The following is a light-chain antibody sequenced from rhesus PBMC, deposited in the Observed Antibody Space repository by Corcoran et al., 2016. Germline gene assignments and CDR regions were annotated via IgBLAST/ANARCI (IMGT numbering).Light chain of an antibody. CDR1: SSDVGGYNY. Sequence: QSAPTQPPSVSGSPGQSVTISCTGTSSDVGGYNYVSWYQQHPGKAPKFMIYEVSKRPSGVSDRFSGSKSGNTASLTISGLQAEDEADYYCCSYTTSSVYIFGAGTRLTVL. J-gene: IGLJ1*01. CDR2: EVS. V-gene: IGLV2S7*01. CDR3: CSYTTSSVYI.